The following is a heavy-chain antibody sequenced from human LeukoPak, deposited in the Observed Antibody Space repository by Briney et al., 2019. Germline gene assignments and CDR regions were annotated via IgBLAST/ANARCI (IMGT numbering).Heavy chain of an antibody. CDR1: GFTLSNPW. CDR3: TKIAMTGPASLDC. Sequence: PGGSLRLSCAASGFTLSNPWMSWVRQAPGKGLEWVGRIKSQIDGGTTDYAAPVKGRFTISRDDSKNTLYLQMNSLKTEDTAVYFCTKIAMTGPASLDCWGQGTLVTVSA. J-gene: IGHJ4*02. D-gene: IGHD6-19*01. CDR2: IKSQIDGGTT. V-gene: IGHV3-15*01.